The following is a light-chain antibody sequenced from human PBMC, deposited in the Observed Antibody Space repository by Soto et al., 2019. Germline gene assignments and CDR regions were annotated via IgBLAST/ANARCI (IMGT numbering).Light chain of an antibody. CDR2: GAS. J-gene: IGKJ1*01. Sequence: EIVMTVSPATLSVSQGETASLSCRASHYVSNKVAWYQQKPGQAPSLLILGASTRATGVPARFSGSGSGTEFTLSISSLQSEDFAVYYCQQYGSSPTFGQGTKVDIK. CDR3: QQYGSSPT. CDR1: HYVSNK. V-gene: IGKV3-15*01.